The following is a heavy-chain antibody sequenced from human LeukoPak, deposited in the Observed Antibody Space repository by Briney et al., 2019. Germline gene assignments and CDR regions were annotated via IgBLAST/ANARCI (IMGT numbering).Heavy chain of an antibody. Sequence: ASVKVSCKVPGCTLTELSMHWVRQAPGKGLEGMGGFDPEDGETIYAQKFQGRVTMTEDTSTDTAYMELSSLRSEDTAVYYCATDLDTMVRGGVPTDYWGQGTLVTVSS. CDR2: FDPEDGET. CDR1: GCTLTELS. D-gene: IGHD3-10*01. CDR3: ATDLDTMVRGGVPTDY. V-gene: IGHV1-24*01. J-gene: IGHJ4*02.